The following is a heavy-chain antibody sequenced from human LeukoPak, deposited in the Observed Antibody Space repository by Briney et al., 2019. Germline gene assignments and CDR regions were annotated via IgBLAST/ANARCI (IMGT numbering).Heavy chain of an antibody. J-gene: IGHJ6*02. CDR3: ARGASGMDV. V-gene: IGHV4-61*01. Sequence: SETLSLTCTVSGGSVSSGSYYWSWIRQPPGKGLEWIGYIYYSGSTSYNPSLKSRVTISVGTSKNQFSLKLTSVTAADTAVYYCARGASGMDVWGQGTTVTVSS. CDR1: GGSVSSGSYY. CDR2: IYYSGST.